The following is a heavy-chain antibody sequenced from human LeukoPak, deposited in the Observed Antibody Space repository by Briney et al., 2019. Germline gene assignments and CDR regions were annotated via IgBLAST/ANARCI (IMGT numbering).Heavy chain of an antibody. D-gene: IGHD3-3*01. V-gene: IGHV1-69*13. CDR1: GGTFSIYA. J-gene: IGHJ4*02. CDR3: ARPRTYYDFWRGYPPFDY. CDR2: IITNYGTT. Sequence: ASVKVSCKASGGTFSIYAISWVRQAPGQGLEWMGGIITNYGTTNYAQKYQGRVTITADESTTTVYMELSSLRSEDTAVYYCARPRTYYDFWRGYPPFDYWGQGTLVTVSS.